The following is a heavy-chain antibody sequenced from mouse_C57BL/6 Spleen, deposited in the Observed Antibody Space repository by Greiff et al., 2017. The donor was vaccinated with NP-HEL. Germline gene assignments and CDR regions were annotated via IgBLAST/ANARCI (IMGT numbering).Heavy chain of an antibody. CDR1: GFTFSDYG. CDR2: ISSGSSTI. J-gene: IGHJ2*01. Sequence: EVMLVESGGGLVKPGGSLKLSCAASGFTFSDYGMHWVRQAPEKGLEWVAYISSGSSTIYYADTVKGRFTISRDNAKNTLFLQMTSLRSEDTAMYYCARPHYYGSSPDYWGQGTTLTVSS. D-gene: IGHD1-1*01. CDR3: ARPHYYGSSPDY. V-gene: IGHV5-17*01.